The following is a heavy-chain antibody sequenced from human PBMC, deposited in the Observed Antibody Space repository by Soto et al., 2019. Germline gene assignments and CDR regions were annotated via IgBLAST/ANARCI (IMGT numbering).Heavy chain of an antibody. J-gene: IGHJ6*02. CDR2: ISPYSGNT. D-gene: IGHD6-6*01. CDR3: ARDHGLAWAVRPANYYYAMDV. CDR1: GYTFTDYA. V-gene: IGHV1-18*04. Sequence: GASVKVSCKASGYTFTDYAISWVRQAPGQGFQWVGWISPYSGNTTSAENFFDRVTMTTDTSTKTAYWELRSLRSDDTAVYYCARDHGLAWAVRPANYYYAMDVWGQGTTVTVSS.